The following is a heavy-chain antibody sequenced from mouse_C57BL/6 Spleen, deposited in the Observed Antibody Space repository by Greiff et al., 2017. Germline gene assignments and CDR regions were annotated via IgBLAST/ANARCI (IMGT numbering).Heavy chain of an antibody. D-gene: IGHD2-1*01. CDR1: GYTFTNYW. CDR2: IYPGGGYT. V-gene: IGHV1-63*01. Sequence: VMLVESGAELVRPGTSVTMSCKASGYTFTNYWVGWAKQRPGHGLEWIGDIYPGGGYTNYNEKVKGKATLTADKSSSTAYMQFSSLTSEDSAIYYCARDGNYAMDYWGQGTSVTVSS. CDR3: ARDGNYAMDY. J-gene: IGHJ4*01.